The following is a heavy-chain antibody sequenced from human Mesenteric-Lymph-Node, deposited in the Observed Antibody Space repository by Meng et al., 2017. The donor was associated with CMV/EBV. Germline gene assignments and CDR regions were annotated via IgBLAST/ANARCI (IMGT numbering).Heavy chain of an antibody. CDR1: GFTFSDYF. V-gene: IGHV3-11*06. CDR3: AREPSIAAAGVDY. Sequence: CAASGFTFSDYFMTWVHQAPGKGLEWVASISSSSIYTNYADSVKGRFTISRDSARNSLHLQMNTLRAEDTAVYFCAREPSIAAAGVDYWGQGSLVTVSS. D-gene: IGHD6-13*01. J-gene: IGHJ4*02. CDR2: ISSSSIYT.